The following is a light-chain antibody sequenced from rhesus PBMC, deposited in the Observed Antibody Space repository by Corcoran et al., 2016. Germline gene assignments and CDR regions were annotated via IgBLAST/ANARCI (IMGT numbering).Light chain of an antibody. Sequence: DIQMTQSPSSLSASVGDTVTITCRASQGISSWLAWYQQKPGKAPKLLIYKASILQGGVPSRVSGSGSGTDFTLTISSLQSEYFATYYCRQYSSRPCSFGQGTKVEIK. CDR3: RQYSSRPCS. V-gene: IGKV1-22*01. J-gene: IGKJ2*01. CDR1: QGISSW. CDR2: KAS.